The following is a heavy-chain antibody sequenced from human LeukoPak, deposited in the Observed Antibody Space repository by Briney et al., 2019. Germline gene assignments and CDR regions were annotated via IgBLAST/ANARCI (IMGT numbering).Heavy chain of an antibody. V-gene: IGHV3-49*03. CDR3: TRDGYYYDPYYYYGMDV. D-gene: IGHD3-22*01. CDR1: GFTFGDYA. J-gene: IGHJ6*02. Sequence: GGSLRLSCTASGFTFGDYAMSWFRQAPGKGLEGVGFIRSKAYGGTTEYAASVKGRFTISRDDSKSIAYLQMNSLKTEDTAVYYCTRDGYYYDPYYYYGMDVWGQGTTVTVSS. CDR2: IRSKAYGGTT.